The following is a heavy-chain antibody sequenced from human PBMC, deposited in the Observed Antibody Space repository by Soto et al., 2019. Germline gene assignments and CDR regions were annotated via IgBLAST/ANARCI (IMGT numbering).Heavy chain of an antibody. V-gene: IGHV2-70*01. D-gene: IGHD3-22*01. CDR2: IDWDDDK. CDR3: ARLGRYYDSSGYLLPFDY. J-gene: IGHJ4*02. Sequence: SGPTLVNPTQTLTLTCTFSGFSLSTSGMRVSWIRQPPGKALEWLALIDWDDDKYYSTSLKTRLTISKDTSKNQVVLTMTNMDPVDTATYYCARLGRYYDSSGYLLPFDYWGQGTLVTVSS. CDR1: GFSLSTSGMR.